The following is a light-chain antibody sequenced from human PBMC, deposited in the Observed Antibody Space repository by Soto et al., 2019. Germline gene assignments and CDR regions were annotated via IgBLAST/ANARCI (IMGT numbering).Light chain of an antibody. CDR3: QQYGTSVT. J-gene: IGKJ1*01. Sequence: EIVLTQSPGSLSLSPGERATLSCRASQSVDSSFFAWYQQTPGQAPRLLIYAASNRATGIPDSVSGSGSGTDFTLTSIRLEPEDFAVYYWQQYGTSVTFGQGTKVEIK. CDR1: QSVDSSF. V-gene: IGKV3-20*01. CDR2: AAS.